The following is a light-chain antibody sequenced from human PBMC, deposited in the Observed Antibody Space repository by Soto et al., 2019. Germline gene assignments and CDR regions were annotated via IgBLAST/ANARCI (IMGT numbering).Light chain of an antibody. CDR1: QSVSSY. Sequence: EIVLTQSPATLSLSPGERATLSCRASQSVSSYLTWYQQKPGQAPRLLIYDASNRATGIPARFSGSGSGTDFTLTITRLEPEDFAVYYCKQRSNWPFTFGGGTKVEIK. CDR3: KQRSNWPFT. CDR2: DAS. J-gene: IGKJ4*01. V-gene: IGKV3-11*01.